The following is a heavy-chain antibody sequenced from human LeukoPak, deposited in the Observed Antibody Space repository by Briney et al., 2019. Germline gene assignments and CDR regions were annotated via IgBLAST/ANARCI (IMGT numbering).Heavy chain of an antibody. CDR1: GVSISSYY. Sequence: SETLSLTCTVSGVSISSYYWSWIRQPPGKGLEWIGYIYYSGSTNYNPSLESRVTISVDTSKNQFSLKLSSVAAADTAVYYCARLMTTVRSGYYYYGMDVWGQGTTVNVSS. J-gene: IGHJ6*02. D-gene: IGHD4-17*01. CDR3: ARLMTTVRSGYYYYGMDV. CDR2: IYYSGST. V-gene: IGHV4-59*08.